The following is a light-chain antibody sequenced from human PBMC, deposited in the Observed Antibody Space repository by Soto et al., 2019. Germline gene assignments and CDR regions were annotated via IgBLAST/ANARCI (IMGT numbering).Light chain of an antibody. CDR2: AAS. J-gene: IGKJ2*01. V-gene: IGKV3-15*01. CDR3: QQYYQWPPFT. CDR1: QCVGSN. Sequence: EIVMTQSPLTLSASPGERAIFSCRSSQCVGSNIAWYQQKPGQSPRLLVYAASTKATAIPARFSGSRSGTEFSLTTNSLQPHDFAVDYCQQYYQWPPFTFGPGTKVDI.